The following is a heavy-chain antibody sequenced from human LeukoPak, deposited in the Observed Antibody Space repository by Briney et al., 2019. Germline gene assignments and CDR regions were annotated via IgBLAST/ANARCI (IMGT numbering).Heavy chain of an antibody. V-gene: IGHV1-8*02. CDR3: ARGLRYCSGGSCFMY. Sequence: ASVKVSCKASGYTFTSYYMHWVRPAPGQGLEWMGWMNPNSGNTGYAQKFQGRVTMTRNTPISTAYMELSSLRSEDTAVYYCARGLRYCSGGSCFMYWGQGTLVTVSS. CDR1: GYTFTSYY. D-gene: IGHD2-15*01. J-gene: IGHJ4*02. CDR2: MNPNSGNT.